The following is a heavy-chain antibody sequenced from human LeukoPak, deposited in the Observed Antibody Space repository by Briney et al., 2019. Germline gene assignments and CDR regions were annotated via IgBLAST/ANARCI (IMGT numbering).Heavy chain of an antibody. Sequence: SETLSLTCTVSGGSISTDYWSWIRQPPGKGLEWIGHIYYSGSTNYNSSLKSRVTISVDTSKNQFSLKLSSVTAADTAVYYCARDKYCGGDCQYAFDIWGQGTMVTVSS. CDR2: IYYSGST. V-gene: IGHV4-59*01. CDR1: GGSISTDY. J-gene: IGHJ3*02. CDR3: ARDKYCGGDCQYAFDI. D-gene: IGHD2-21*01.